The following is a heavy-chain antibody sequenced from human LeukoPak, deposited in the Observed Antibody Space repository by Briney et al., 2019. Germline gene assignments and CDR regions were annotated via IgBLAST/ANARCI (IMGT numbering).Heavy chain of an antibody. CDR2: IYNSGST. J-gene: IGHJ6*02. V-gene: IGHV4-61*02. D-gene: IGHD4-11*01. CDR3: ARQTTVIIRAPDYYYYGMDV. CDR1: GGSISSGSYY. Sequence: SETLSLTCSVPGGSISSGSYYWSWIRQPGGKGLEWIGRIYNSGSTNYNPSLKSRVTISVDTSKTQFSLKLSSVTAADTAVYYCARQTTVIIRAPDYYYYGMDVWGQGTTVTVSS.